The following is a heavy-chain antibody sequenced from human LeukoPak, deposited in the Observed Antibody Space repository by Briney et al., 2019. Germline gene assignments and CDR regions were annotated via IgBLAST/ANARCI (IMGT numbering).Heavy chain of an antibody. J-gene: IGHJ4*02. D-gene: IGHD3-16*02. CDR2: INPNSGGT. CDR1: GYTFTGYY. V-gene: IGHV1-2*06. Sequence: GASVKVSCKASGYTFTGYYMHWVRQAPGQGLEWMGRINPNSGGTNYAQKFQGRVTMTRDTSISTAYMELSRLRSDDTAVYYCARDPGGSIMAAGRELSLGYWGQGTLVTVSS. CDR3: ARDPGGSIMAAGRELSLGY.